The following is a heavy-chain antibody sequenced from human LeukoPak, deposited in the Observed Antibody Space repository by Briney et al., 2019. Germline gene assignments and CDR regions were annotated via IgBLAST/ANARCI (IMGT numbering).Heavy chain of an antibody. J-gene: IGHJ4*02. CDR3: AKDRDYYDRTYYFDY. CDR2: ISGSGGST. CDR1: GFTFSSYA. V-gene: IGHV3-23*01. D-gene: IGHD3-22*01. Sequence: PGGSLRLSCAASGFTFSSYAMSWVRQAPGKGLEWVSAISGSGGSTCYADSVKGRFTISRDNSKNTLYLQMNSLRAEDTAVYYCAKDRDYYDRTYYFDYWGQGTLVTVSS.